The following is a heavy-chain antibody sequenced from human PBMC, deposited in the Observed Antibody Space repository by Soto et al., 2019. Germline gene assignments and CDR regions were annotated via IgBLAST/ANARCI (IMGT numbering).Heavy chain of an antibody. D-gene: IGHD7-27*01. Sequence: QVQLVQSGAEVKKSGASVKVSCKASGYTFTGYYIHWVRQAPGQGLEWMGAISPNSGSTKCAQKLQGRVTMTRDTSITTVSMDLSNISPNHTAVYYCGKGRTGDVDVFYCGHGTLVTVCS. CDR3: GKGRTGDVDVFY. V-gene: IGHV1-2*02. J-gene: IGHJ4*01. CDR2: ISPNSGST. CDR1: GYTFTGYY.